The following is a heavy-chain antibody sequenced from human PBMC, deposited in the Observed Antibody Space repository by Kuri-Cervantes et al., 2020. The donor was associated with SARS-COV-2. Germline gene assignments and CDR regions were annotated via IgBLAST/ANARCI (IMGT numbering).Heavy chain of an antibody. CDR3: ASEGSETGIAAIPSAAYFQH. Sequence: SVKVSCKASGGTFSSYAISWVRQAPGQGLEWMGGIIPIFGTANYAQKFQGRVTITTDESTSTAYMELSSLRSEDTAVYYWASEGSETGIAAIPSAAYFQHWGQGTLVTVSS. J-gene: IGHJ1*01. CDR2: IIPIFGTA. V-gene: IGHV1-69*05. CDR1: GGTFSSYA. D-gene: IGHD6-25*01.